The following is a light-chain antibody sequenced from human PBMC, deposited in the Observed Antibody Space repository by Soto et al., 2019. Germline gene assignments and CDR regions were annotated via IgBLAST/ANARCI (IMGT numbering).Light chain of an antibody. Sequence: SVLTQSPVTLSLSPGEIATLSCRASQSVSSSYLAWYQQKPGQAPRLLIYGASSRATGIPDRFSGSGSGTDFTLTISRLEPEDFAVYYCQQYAASRTFGQGTKVDI. CDR1: QSVSSSY. CDR3: QQYAASRT. V-gene: IGKV3-20*01. CDR2: GAS. J-gene: IGKJ1*01.